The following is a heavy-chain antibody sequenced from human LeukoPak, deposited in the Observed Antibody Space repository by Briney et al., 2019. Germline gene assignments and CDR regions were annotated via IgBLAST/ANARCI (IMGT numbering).Heavy chain of an antibody. D-gene: IGHD3-10*01. CDR3: AREEGLSRITMVRGVNHYFDY. J-gene: IGHJ4*02. Sequence: GGSLRLSCAASGFTFSSYAMHWVRQAPGKGLEWVAVISYDGSNKYYADSAKGRFTISRDNSKNTLYLQMNSLRAEDTAVYYCAREEGLSRITMVRGVNHYFDYWGQGTLVTVSS. V-gene: IGHV3-30*04. CDR2: ISYDGSNK. CDR1: GFTFSSYA.